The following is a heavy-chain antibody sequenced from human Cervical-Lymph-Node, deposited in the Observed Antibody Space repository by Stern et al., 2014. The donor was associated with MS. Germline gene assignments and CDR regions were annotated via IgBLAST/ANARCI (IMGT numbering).Heavy chain of an antibody. CDR1: GYTFTSYY. V-gene: IGHV1-46*01. CDR2: INPSGGST. D-gene: IGHD6-19*01. CDR3: AREVAGHRLGMMDV. Sequence: VQLVQSGAEVKTPGASVQLSCKASGYTFTSYYMHWVLQAPGQGVEWMGRINPSGGSTSYAQNIQGRVTVTRDTSTSTVYMELSSLRSEDTAVYYCAREVAGHRLGMMDVWGQGTSVTVSS. J-gene: IGHJ6*02.